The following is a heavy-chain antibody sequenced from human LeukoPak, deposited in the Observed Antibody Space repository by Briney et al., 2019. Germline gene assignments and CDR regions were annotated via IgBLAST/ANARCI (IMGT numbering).Heavy chain of an antibody. CDR2: IKQDGSEK. CDR3: ARAGQEWFGELGFDQ. CDR1: GFSFSDAW. V-gene: IGHV3-7*01. D-gene: IGHD3-10*01. Sequence: GGSHRLSCAASGFSFSDAWMSWVRQAPGKGLEWVANIKQDGSEKNYVESVKGRFTISRDNAKNSLYLQTNSLRAEDTAVYYCARAGQEWFGELGFDQWGQGTLVIVSS. J-gene: IGHJ4*02.